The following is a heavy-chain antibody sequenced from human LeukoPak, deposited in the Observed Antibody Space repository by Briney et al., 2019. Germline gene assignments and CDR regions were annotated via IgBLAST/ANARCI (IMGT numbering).Heavy chain of an antibody. J-gene: IGHJ4*02. CDR3: ARGPDIIAVAGSGAYGY. CDR2: IYYSGST. CDR1: GGSISSSSYY. V-gene: IGHV4-39*07. D-gene: IGHD6-19*01. Sequence: SETLSLTCTVSGGSISSSSYYWGWIRQPPGKGLEWIGSIYYSGSTNYNPSLKSRVTISVDTSKNQFSLKLSSVTAADTAVYYCARGPDIIAVAGSGAYGYWGQGTLVTVSS.